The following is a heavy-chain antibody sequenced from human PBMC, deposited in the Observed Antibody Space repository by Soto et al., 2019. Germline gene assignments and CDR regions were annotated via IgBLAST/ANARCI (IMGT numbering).Heavy chain of an antibody. CDR2: FYPEGGEA. V-gene: IGHV1-24*01. CDR1: GHNLTDFS. Sequence: GASVKVSCTISGHNLTDFSIHWVRHAPGNGLEWMGGFYPEGGEAVYEQTWHGSVTVTEDTVTDTAYMELSGLKADDTAVYYCATTTPLRGAMITNITFDFWGQGTPVTVSS. D-gene: IGHD3-10*01. CDR3: ATTTPLRGAMITNITFDF. J-gene: IGHJ4*02.